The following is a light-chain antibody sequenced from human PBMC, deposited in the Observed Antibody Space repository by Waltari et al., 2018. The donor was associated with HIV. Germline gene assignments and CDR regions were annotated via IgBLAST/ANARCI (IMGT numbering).Light chain of an antibody. CDR2: DVN. CDR3: DSHTNTFTRV. Sequence: QSALTQPASVSGSPGQSITISCTGTSSDVGGFDFVSWYKLFPGKAPKVLIYDVNNRPSGVSDRFSGSKSGNTASLTISGLQAEDEADYYCDSHTNTFTRVFGTGTRVTVL. V-gene: IGLV2-14*01. J-gene: IGLJ1*01. CDR1: SSDVGGFDF.